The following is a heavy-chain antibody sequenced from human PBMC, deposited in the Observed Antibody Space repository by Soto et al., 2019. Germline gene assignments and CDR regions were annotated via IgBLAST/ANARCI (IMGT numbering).Heavy chain of an antibody. CDR1: GFTFSSYA. V-gene: IGHV3-30-3*01. D-gene: IGHD6-13*01. Sequence: GGSLRLSCAASGFTFSSYAMHWVRQAPGKGLEWVAVISYDGSNKYYADSVKGRFTISRDNSKNTLYLQMNSLRAEDTAVYYCASEIIAAAGVEKNDYWGQGTLVTVSS. CDR3: ASEIIAAAGVEKNDY. J-gene: IGHJ4*02. CDR2: ISYDGSNK.